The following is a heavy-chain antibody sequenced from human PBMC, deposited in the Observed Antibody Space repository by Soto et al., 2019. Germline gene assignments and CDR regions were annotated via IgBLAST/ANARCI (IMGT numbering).Heavy chain of an antibody. Sequence: SETLSLTCAVYGVSFSNYYWTWIRQTPDKVLECIWVIDLYGSTIYISALGSRATFSVDSPKNYFSLTLCSLTAADTCIYFCARVASCFGVTCYGFPSFWGQGIPVTVSS. J-gene: IGHJ4*02. CDR3: ARVASCFGVTCYGFPSF. CDR1: GVSFSNYY. V-gene: IGHV4-34*01. CDR2: IDLYGST. D-gene: IGHD2-8*01.